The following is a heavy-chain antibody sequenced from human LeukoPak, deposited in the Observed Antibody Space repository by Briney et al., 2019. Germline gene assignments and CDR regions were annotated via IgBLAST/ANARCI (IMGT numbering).Heavy chain of an antibody. V-gene: IGHV3-53*01. CDR2: LYSGGRT. CDR3: ARGHYAAFDY. J-gene: IGHJ4*02. Sequence: GGSLRLSCAGSGFTISSNYMSWVRQAPGKGLEWVSVLYSGGRTYYTDSVKGRFTISRDDSKNTLYLQMNSLRVDDTAVYFCARGHYAAFDYWGQGTLVTVSS. CDR1: GFTISSNY. D-gene: IGHD4-17*01.